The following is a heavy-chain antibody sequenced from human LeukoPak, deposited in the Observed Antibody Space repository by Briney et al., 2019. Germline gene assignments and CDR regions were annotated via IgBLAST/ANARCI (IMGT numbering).Heavy chain of an antibody. V-gene: IGHV1-46*01. CDR2: INPSGGST. CDR1: GYTFTSYY. Sequence: ASVKVSCKASGYTFTSYYMHWVRQAPGQGLEWLGIINPSGGSTSYAQKFQGRVTMTGDTSTSTVYMELSSLRSEDTAVYYCARRAQGVLDYWGQGTLVTVSS. D-gene: IGHD3-10*01. CDR3: ARRAQGVLDY. J-gene: IGHJ4*02.